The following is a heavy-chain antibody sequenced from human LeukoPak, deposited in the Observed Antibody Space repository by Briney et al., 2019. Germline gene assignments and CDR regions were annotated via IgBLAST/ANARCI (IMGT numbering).Heavy chain of an antibody. Sequence: SETQTLTCTVSGGSISSGGYYWSWIRQHPGKGLEWIGYIYYSGSTYYNPSLKSRVTISVDTSKNQFSLKLSSVTAADTAVYYCARVPWGGTRYYFYGMDVWGHGKTVTVSS. V-gene: IGHV4-31*03. D-gene: IGHD7-27*01. J-gene: IGHJ6*02. CDR3: ARVPWGGTRYYFYGMDV. CDR1: GGSISSGGYY. CDR2: IYYSGST.